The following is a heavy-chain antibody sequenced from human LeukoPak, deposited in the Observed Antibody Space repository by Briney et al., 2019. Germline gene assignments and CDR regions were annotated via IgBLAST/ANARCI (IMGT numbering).Heavy chain of an antibody. Sequence: ASVKVSCTASGYTFTSYDINWVRQATGQGLEWMGWMNPNSGNTGYAQKFQGRVTITRNPSISTAYMELSSLRSEDTAVYYCARGWYEYYYDSSGSPPAYDYWGQGTLVTVSS. J-gene: IGHJ4*02. V-gene: IGHV1-8*03. CDR2: MNPNSGNT. CDR3: ARGWYEYYYDSSGSPPAYDY. D-gene: IGHD3-22*01. CDR1: GYTFTSYD.